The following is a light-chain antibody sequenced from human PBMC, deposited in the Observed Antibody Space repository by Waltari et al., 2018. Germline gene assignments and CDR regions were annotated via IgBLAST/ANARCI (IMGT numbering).Light chain of an antibody. V-gene: IGKV3-11*01. CDR3: QQRSNSMYA. CDR1: QSVSSY. Sequence: EIVLTQSPATLYLSPGERATLSCRASQSVSSYLVWYQPKPGQAPRLLIYDASNRATGIPARISGSWSGADFTLTISSLEPEDFAVYDFQQRSNSMYAFGQGTELEIK. J-gene: IGKJ2*01. CDR2: DAS.